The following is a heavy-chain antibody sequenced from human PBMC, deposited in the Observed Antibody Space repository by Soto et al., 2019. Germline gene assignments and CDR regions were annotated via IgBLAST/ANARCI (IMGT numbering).Heavy chain of an antibody. D-gene: IGHD3-22*01. V-gene: IGHV3-23*01. CDR1: GFTFNIYA. CDR3: AKDRYLDHDSRGDVFDN. Sequence: EVQLLESGGDLIQPGGSLRLSCAASGFTFNIYAMTWVRQAPGKGLEWVSAISRYGDITYYADSVEGRFSISRDNSKNTLNLQRNSLRAEDTAVYYCAKDRYLDHDSRGDVFDNWGQGTLVTVSA. J-gene: IGHJ4*02. CDR2: ISRYGDIT.